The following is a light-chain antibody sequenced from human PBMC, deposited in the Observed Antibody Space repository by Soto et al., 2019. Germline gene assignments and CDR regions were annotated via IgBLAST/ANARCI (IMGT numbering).Light chain of an antibody. V-gene: IGKV3-15*01. CDR2: DTS. CDR1: QSVSIH. J-gene: IGKJ5*01. CDR3: QQYSNWPPIN. Sequence: VLTQSPGERSAPPGGRATRSWSASQSVSIHLAWYQQKPGQAPRLLIYDTSTRATGIPARFSGSGSGTEFTLTISSLQSEDFAVYYCQQYSNWPPINFGQGTRLEIK.